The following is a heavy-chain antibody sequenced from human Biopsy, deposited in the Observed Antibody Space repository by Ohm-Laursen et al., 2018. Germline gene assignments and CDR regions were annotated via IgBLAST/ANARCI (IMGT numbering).Heavy chain of an antibody. CDR2: MNPNSGNT. V-gene: IGHV1-8*01. CDR3: ARGRNPVWFGEDLDY. CDR1: GYTFTSYE. J-gene: IGHJ4*02. D-gene: IGHD3-10*01. Sequence: EASVKVSCKASGYTFTSYEINWVRQATGQGLEWMGWMNPNSGNTGYAQKFQGRVTMTRNTSISTAYMEVSSLRSEDTAVYYCARGRNPVWFGEDLDYWGQGTPVTVSS.